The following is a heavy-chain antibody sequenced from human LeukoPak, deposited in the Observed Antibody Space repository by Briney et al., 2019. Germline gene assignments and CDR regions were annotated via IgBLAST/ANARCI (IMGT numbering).Heavy chain of an antibody. J-gene: IGHJ4*02. Sequence: GGSLRLSCAASGFTFSSYAMSWVRQAPGKGLEWVSSISSSSSYIYYADSVKGRFTISRDNAKNSLYLQMNSLITEDTAIYYCATDWERPRVGAYWGQGTLVTVSS. D-gene: IGHD1-26*01. V-gene: IGHV3-21*03. CDR2: ISSSSSYI. CDR1: GFTFSSYA. CDR3: ATDWERPRVGAY.